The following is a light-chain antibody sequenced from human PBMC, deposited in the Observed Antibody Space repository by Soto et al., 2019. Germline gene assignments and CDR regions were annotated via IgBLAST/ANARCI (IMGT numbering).Light chain of an antibody. CDR3: QKYNNAAHN. CDR1: QGIRHY. Sequence: DIQVTQSPSSLSASVGDRVTITCRASQGIRHYLAWYQQKPGKVPKLLIYAASTLQSGVPSRFSGSGSGTDFTLTISSLQHEDVATYYCQKYNNAAHNFGGGTKVEI. CDR2: AAS. J-gene: IGKJ4*01. V-gene: IGKV1-27*01.